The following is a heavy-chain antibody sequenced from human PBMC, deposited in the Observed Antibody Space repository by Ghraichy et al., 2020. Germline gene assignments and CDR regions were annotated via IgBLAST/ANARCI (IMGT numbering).Heavy chain of an antibody. Sequence: ESLNISCAVYGGSFSGYYWSWIRQPPGKGLEWIGEINHSGSTNYNPSLKSRVTISEDTSKNQISLKLTSVTAADTAVYYCASMTTNWFDPWGQGTLVTVSS. CDR1: GGSFSGYY. J-gene: IGHJ5*02. D-gene: IGHD4-17*01. CDR3: ASMTTNWFDP. V-gene: IGHV4-34*01. CDR2: INHSGST.